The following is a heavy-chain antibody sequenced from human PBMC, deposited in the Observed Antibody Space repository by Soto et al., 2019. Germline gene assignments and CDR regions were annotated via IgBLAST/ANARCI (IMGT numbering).Heavy chain of an antibody. CDR1: GLTFTGYS. V-gene: IGHV3-48*02. J-gene: IGHJ4*02. Sequence: EVQLVESGGGLIQPGGSLRLSCAVSGLTFTGYSMNWVRQAPGKALEWVSFINSGSSTIFYADSVKGRFTISRDNAKSSLYLEMNSLRDEDTAVYYCARVGGATMATMYFDPWGQGTLVTVSS. CDR3: ARVGGATMATMYFDP. D-gene: IGHD5-12*01. CDR2: INSGSSTI.